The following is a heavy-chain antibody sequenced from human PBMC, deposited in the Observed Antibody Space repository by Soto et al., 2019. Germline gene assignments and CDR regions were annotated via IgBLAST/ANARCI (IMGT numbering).Heavy chain of an antibody. J-gene: IGHJ4*02. CDR3: ARDLGGWPDY. V-gene: IGHV1-3*01. CDR2: INVGNGNT. D-gene: IGHD2-15*01. Sequence: GASVKVSWKASGYTFTSYAMHWVRQAPGQRLEWMGWINVGNGNTKYSQKFQGRVTITRDTSASTAYMELSSLRSEDTAVYYCARDLGGWPDYWGQGTLVTVSS. CDR1: GYTFTSYA.